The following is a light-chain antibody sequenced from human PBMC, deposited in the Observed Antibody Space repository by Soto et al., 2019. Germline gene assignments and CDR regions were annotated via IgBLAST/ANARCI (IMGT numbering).Light chain of an antibody. CDR2: KVS. V-gene: IGKV2-30*01. J-gene: IGKJ1*01. CDR3: MQGTHTWT. Sequence: DVVMTQSPLSLPVTLGQPASISCRSSQSLVYSDGNTYLNWFQQRPGQSPRRLIYKVSNRDSGVPDRFSGSESGTDFTLKISRVEAEDVGVYYCMQGTHTWTFGQGTKVEIK. CDR1: QSLVYSDGNTY.